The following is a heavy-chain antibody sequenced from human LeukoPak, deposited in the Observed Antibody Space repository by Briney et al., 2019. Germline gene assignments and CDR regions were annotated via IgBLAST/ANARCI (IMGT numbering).Heavy chain of an antibody. CDR3: ARGDYSDSTGYFAY. CDR2: VCFSGST. V-gene: IGHV4-39*01. D-gene: IGHD3-22*01. CDR1: GGSVGRSSQY. J-gene: IGHJ4*02. Sequence: PSVTLSLTCTVSGGSVGRSSQYWGLIRQSPGTGLACSGSVCFSGSTYYNPALNSPATIALDTSKNQVSLTLGSVTAADTAVYYCARGDYSDSTGYFAYWAQGTLVTVSS.